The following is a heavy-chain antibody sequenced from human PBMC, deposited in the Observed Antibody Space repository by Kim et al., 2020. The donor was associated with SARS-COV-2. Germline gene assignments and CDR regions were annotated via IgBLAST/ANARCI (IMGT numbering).Heavy chain of an antibody. CDR2: IRGKTHSTAT. J-gene: IGHJ3*01. D-gene: IGHD1-1*01. CDR1: GFSFSDSA. CDR3: PRFPGTTLAFWDAFD. Sequence: GGSLRLSCAASGFSFSDSAMHWVRQASGKGLEWVARIRGKTHSTATTYAASGKGSFSISKDNSNNAAYLQRNSRKTEDTPCYYCPRFPGTTLAFWDAFD. V-gene: IGHV3-73*01.